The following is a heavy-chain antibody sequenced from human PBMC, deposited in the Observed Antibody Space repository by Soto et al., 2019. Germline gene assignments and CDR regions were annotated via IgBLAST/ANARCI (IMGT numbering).Heavy chain of an antibody. V-gene: IGHV1-18*01. CDR2: INAYNGST. Sequence: QVQLVQSGAEVKKPGASLKVSCKAPGYTFSTYGISWVRQAPGQGLEWMGWINAYNGSTNHAQKLQGRVTMSTDTSTSPADMEVRSLSSNDAAGDYCARGGRSVTYDNQYHWFDPWGQGTLGTVSS. CDR1: GYTFSTYG. J-gene: IGHJ5*01. D-gene: IGHD3-10*01. CDR3: ARGGRSVTYDNQYHWFDP.